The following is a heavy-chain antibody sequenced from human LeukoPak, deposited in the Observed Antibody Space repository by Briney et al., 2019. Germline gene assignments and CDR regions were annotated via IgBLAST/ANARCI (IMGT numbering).Heavy chain of an antibody. Sequence: ASVKVSCKASGYTFTGYYMHWVRQAPGQGLEWMGWINPNSGGTNYAQKFQGRVTMTRDTSISTAYMELSRLRSDDTAVYYCARDQFSDYYDSSGYYSRHYYYYMDVWGTGTTVTVSS. CDR3: ARDQFSDYYDSSGYYSRHYYYYMDV. CDR1: GYTFTGYY. D-gene: IGHD3-22*01. CDR2: INPNSGGT. J-gene: IGHJ6*03. V-gene: IGHV1-2*02.